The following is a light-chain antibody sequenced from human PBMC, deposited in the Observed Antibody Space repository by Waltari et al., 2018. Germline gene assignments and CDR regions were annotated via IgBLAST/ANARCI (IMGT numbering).Light chain of an antibody. Sequence: QSALTQPASVSGSPGQSIAISCTGTSSDVGAYNYVSWYQQHPGKAPKVIICDVSKRPSGISSRFSGSKSDNTASLTISGLQAEDEADYFCYSFAGYTTFYVFGSGTKVTVL. CDR3: YSFAGYTTFYV. CDR2: DVS. V-gene: IGLV2-23*02. J-gene: IGLJ1*01. CDR1: SSDVGAYNY.